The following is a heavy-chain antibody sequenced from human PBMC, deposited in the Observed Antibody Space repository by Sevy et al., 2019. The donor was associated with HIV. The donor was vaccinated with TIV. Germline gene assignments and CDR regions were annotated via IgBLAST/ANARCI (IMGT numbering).Heavy chain of an antibody. CDR2: IKSRIDGETT. Sequence: GGSLRLSCAASGFTFTQAWMSWVRQAPGKGLEWVGRIKSRIDGETTDYAAPVRGRFTISRDDSEKILYLQMNSLRTEDTAVYYCKTDLAMEDFYYYGMDVCGQGTTVTVSS. J-gene: IGHJ6*02. CDR3: KTDLAMEDFYYYGMDV. V-gene: IGHV3-15*01. CDR1: GFTFTQAW. D-gene: IGHD5-18*01.